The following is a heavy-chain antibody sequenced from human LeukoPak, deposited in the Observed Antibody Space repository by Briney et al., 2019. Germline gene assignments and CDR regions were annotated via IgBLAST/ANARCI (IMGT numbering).Heavy chain of an antibody. CDR2: IYYSWST. CDR1: GGSISSYY. D-gene: IGHD6-25*01. J-gene: IGHJ2*01. CDR3: ARQGGGFWYFDL. Sequence: PSETLSLTCTVSGGSISSYYWSWIRQPPGKGREGIGDIYYSWSTNYNPSLKSRVTISLDTSKNQFSLKLSSVTAADTAVYYCARQGGGFWYFDLWGRGTLVTVSS. V-gene: IGHV4-59*08.